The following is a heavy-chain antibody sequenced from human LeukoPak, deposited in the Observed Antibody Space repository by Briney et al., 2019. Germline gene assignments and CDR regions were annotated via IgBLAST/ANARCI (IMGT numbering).Heavy chain of an antibody. V-gene: IGHV3-23*01. CDR1: GFTSSSYA. CDR3: AKVGSSGWYEDDY. J-gene: IGHJ4*02. Sequence: GGSLRLSCAASGFTSSSYAMGWVRQAPGKGLEWVSAISGSGGSTYYADSVKGRFTISRDNSKNTLYLQMNSLRAEDTAVYYCAKVGSSGWYEDDYWGQGTLVTVSS. CDR2: ISGSGGST. D-gene: IGHD6-19*01.